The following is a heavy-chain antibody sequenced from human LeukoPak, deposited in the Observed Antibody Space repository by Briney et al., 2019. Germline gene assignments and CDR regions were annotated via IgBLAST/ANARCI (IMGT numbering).Heavy chain of an antibody. J-gene: IGHJ5*02. CDR1: GYSISSGYY. CDR2: ISSSGNT. V-gene: IGHV4-38-2*02. CDR3: ARDLGYSGFDWAP. D-gene: IGHD5-12*01. Sequence: SETLSLTCSVSGYSISSGYYWGWIRQPPGKRLEWVGSISSSGNTYYNPTLKSRVTISVDTSKNQFSLNLTSVTAADAAVYYCARDLGYSGFDWAPWGQGTLVTVSS.